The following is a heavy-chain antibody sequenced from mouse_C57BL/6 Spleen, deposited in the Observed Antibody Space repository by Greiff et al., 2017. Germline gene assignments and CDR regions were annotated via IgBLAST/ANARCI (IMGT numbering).Heavy chain of an antibody. J-gene: IGHJ2*01. D-gene: IGHD4-1*01. CDR1: GFTFSSYA. CDR3: TSEALGQWGSFDY. V-gene: IGHV5-9-1*02. Sequence: EVKLMESGEGLVKPGGSLKLSCAASGFTFSSYAMSWVRQTPEKRLEWVAYISSGGDYIYYADTVKGRCTISREKARNTLYLQMSSLKAEYSAMYYCTSEALGQWGSFDYWGQGTTLTVSS. CDR2: ISSGGDYI.